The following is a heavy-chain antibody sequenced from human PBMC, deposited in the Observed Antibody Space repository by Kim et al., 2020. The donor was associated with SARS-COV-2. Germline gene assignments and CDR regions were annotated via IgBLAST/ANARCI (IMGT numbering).Heavy chain of an antibody. CDR3: ARAGGSGSYYPYYFDY. Sequence: SETLSLTCAVSGGSISSGGYSWSWIRQPPGKGLEWIGYIYHSGSTYYNPSLKSRVTISVDRSKNQFSLKLSSVTAADTAVYYCARAGGSGSYYPYYFDYWGQGTLVTVSS. D-gene: IGHD3-10*01. CDR1: GGSISSGGYS. CDR2: IYHSGST. J-gene: IGHJ4*02. V-gene: IGHV4-30-2*01.